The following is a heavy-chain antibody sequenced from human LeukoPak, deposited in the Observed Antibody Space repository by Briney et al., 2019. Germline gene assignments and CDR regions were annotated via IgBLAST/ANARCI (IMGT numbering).Heavy chain of an antibody. CDR3: AKDILRFLEWLSDY. CDR1: GFTFSSYA. V-gene: IGHV3-23*01. CDR2: ISGSGGST. J-gene: IGHJ4*02. D-gene: IGHD3-3*01. Sequence: GGSLRLSCAASGFTFSSYAMSWARQAPGKGLEWVSAISGSGGSTYYADSVKGRFTISRDNSKNTLYLQMNSLRAEDTAVYYCAKDILRFLEWLSDYWGQGTLVTVSS.